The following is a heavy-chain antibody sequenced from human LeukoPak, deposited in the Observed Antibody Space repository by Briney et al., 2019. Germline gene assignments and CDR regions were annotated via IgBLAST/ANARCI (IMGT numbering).Heavy chain of an antibody. CDR3: ASLWLRSRDAFDI. J-gene: IGHJ3*02. CDR2: IYPGDSDT. Sequence: GESLKISCKGSGYSFTSYWIGWVRQMPGKGLEWMGIIYPGDSDTRYSPSFQGQVTISADKSISTAYLQWSSLKASDTAMYYCASLWLRSRDAFDIWGQGTMVTVSS. CDR1: GYSFTSYW. D-gene: IGHD5-12*01. V-gene: IGHV5-51*01.